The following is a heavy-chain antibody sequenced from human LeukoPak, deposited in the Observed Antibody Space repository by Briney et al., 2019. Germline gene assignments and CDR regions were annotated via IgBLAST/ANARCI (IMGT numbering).Heavy chain of an antibody. CDR1: GGSSSSDY. CDR3: ATRGY. CDR2: IYNSGSN. Sequence: SETLSLTCTVSGGSSSSDYWQWIRQPPGKGLEWIGYIYNSGSNNYNPSLKSRVTISIDTSKSQFSLKLTSVTAADTAVYYCATRGYWGQGTLVTVSS. D-gene: IGHD3-10*01. V-gene: IGHV4-59*08. J-gene: IGHJ4*02.